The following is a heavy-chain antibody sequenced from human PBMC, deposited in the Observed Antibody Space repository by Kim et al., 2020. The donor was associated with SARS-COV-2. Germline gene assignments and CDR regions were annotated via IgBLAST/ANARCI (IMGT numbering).Heavy chain of an antibody. CDR2: ISGSGGST. CDR1: GFTFSSYA. D-gene: IGHD3-22*01. J-gene: IGHJ4*02. Sequence: GGSLRLSCAASGFTFSSYAMSWVRQAPGKGLEWVSAISGSGGSTYYADSVKGRFTISRDNSKNTLYLQMNSLRAEDTAVYYCAKDWPYYYDSSGYSRPPEYWGQGTLVTVSS. CDR3: AKDWPYYYDSSGYSRPPEY. V-gene: IGHV3-23*01.